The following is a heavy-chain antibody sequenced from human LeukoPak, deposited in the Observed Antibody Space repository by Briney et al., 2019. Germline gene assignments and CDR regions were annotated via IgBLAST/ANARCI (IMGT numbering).Heavy chain of an antibody. CDR2: IYPCDSDP. Sequence: GKSLKISCKGSGYSFTNYWIAWVRQMPGKGLEWMGIIYPCDSDPRYSPSFQGQVTISADKSISTAFLQWSSLKASDTAMYYCARQDSDAVDIWGQGTMVTSSS. J-gene: IGHJ3*02. V-gene: IGHV5-51*01. CDR1: GYSFTNYW. CDR3: ARQDSDAVDI.